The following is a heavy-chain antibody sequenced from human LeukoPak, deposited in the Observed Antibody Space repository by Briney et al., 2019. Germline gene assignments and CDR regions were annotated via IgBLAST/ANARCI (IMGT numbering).Heavy chain of an antibody. Sequence: GGSLRLSCAASGFTFSSYSMNWVRQAPGKGLEWVSSISSSSSYIYYADSVKGRFTISRDNAKNSLYLQMDSLRAEDTAAYYCARDVAAAAAYYFDYWGQGTLVTVSS. V-gene: IGHV3-21*01. CDR1: GFTFSSYS. CDR3: ARDVAAAAAYYFDY. D-gene: IGHD6-13*01. J-gene: IGHJ4*02. CDR2: ISSSSSYI.